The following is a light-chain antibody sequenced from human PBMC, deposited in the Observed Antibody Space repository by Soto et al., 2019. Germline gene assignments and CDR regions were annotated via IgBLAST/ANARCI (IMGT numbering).Light chain of an antibody. CDR2: GAS. J-gene: IGKJ1*01. CDR1: QSVGSRH. Sequence: EIVLPQSPGTLSLSPGERATLSCRASQSVGSRHLAWYQQKPGQAPRLLIYGASTRATGIPDRFSGSGSGTDFTLTSSRLEPEDVAVYYCQQYGSAPWTFGQGTKVDI. V-gene: IGKV3-20*01. CDR3: QQYGSAPWT.